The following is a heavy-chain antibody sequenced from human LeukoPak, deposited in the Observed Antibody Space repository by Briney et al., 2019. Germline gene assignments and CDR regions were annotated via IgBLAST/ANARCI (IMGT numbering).Heavy chain of an antibody. CDR2: ISSTGGTA. CDR3: ARDGNCSGGSCYSGYYYYSMDV. J-gene: IGHJ6*03. Sequence: GGTLRLSCAASGFTFSSFGMSWVRQAPGKGLEWVSAISSTGGTAYYADSVKGRFTISRDNSKNTLYLQMNSLRAEDTAVYYCARDGNCSGGSCYSGYYYYSMDVWGKGTTVTVSS. D-gene: IGHD2-15*01. V-gene: IGHV3-23*01. CDR1: GFTFSSFG.